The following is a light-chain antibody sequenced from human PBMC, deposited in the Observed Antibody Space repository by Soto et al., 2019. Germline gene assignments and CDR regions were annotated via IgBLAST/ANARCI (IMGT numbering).Light chain of an antibody. CDR3: QQYDFSPPLYT. CDR1: QNVDNTY. Sequence: EIVLTQSPGTLSLSPGETASLSCRASQNVDNTYLAWYQQKPGLPPTLLIYATSTRAAGIPDRFSGSGSGTDVTLTIDRLELEDFAVYYCQQYDFSPPLYTFGQGTKLEIK. CDR2: ATS. V-gene: IGKV3-20*01. J-gene: IGKJ2*01.